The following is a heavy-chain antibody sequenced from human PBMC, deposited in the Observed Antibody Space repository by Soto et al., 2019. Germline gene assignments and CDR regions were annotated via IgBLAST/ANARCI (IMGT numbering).Heavy chain of an antibody. CDR1: GGTFSSYA. V-gene: IGHV1-69*13. D-gene: IGHD5-12*01. J-gene: IGHJ6*02. CDR3: ARGRVATIAFYYYYYGMDV. Sequence: GASVKVSCKASGGTFSSYAISWVRQAPGQGLEWMGGIIPIFGTANYAQKFQGRVAITADESTSTAYMELSSLRSEDTAVYYCARGRVATIAFYYYYYGMDVWGQGTTVTVSS. CDR2: IIPIFGTA.